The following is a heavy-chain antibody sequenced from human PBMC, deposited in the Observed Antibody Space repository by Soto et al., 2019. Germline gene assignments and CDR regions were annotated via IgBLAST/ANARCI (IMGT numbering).Heavy chain of an antibody. CDR2: ISWDGGST. D-gene: IGHD4-17*01. J-gene: IGHJ3*02. Sequence: EVQLVESGGVVVQPGGSLRLSCAASGFTFDDYTMQWVRQAPGKGLEWVSLISWDGGSTYYADSVKGRFTISRDNSKNSLYLQMNSLRTEDTALYYCAKDYGDYDDAFDIWGQGTMVTVSS. V-gene: IGHV3-43*01. CDR3: AKDYGDYDDAFDI. CDR1: GFTFDDYT.